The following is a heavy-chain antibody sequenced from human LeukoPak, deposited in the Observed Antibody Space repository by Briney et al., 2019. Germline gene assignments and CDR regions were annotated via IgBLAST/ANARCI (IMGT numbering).Heavy chain of an antibody. CDR3: ARDHPDSSGYYYLLGYYYYYYMDV. Sequence: GGSLRLSCAASGFTFSSYWMSWVRQAPGKGLEWVANIKQDGSEKYYVDSVKGRFAISRDNAKNSLYLQMNSLRAEDTAVYYCARDHPDSSGYYYLLGYYYYYYMDVWGKGTTVTVSS. CDR2: IKQDGSEK. D-gene: IGHD3-22*01. V-gene: IGHV3-7*01. J-gene: IGHJ6*03. CDR1: GFTFSSYW.